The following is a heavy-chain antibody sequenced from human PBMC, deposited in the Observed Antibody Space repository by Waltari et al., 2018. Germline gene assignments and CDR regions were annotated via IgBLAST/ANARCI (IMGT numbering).Heavy chain of an antibody. D-gene: IGHD1-7*01. CDR3: ARDQGPANFNWLDA. V-gene: IGHV3-48*03. CDR2: ISSAARTI. J-gene: IGHJ5*02. CDR1: GFTFGSFD. Sequence: EVRLVESGGTSVQPGGSLRLSCVSSGFTFGSFDMNWVRKAPGNGPEWISYISSAARTIYYADSVKGRCTVSRDNGKNVLYLQMNNLRSEDTAMYYCARDQGPANFNWLDAWGQGTRVTVSS.